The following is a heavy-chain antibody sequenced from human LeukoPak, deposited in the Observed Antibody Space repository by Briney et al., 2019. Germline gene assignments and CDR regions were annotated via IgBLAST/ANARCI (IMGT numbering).Heavy chain of an antibody. V-gene: IGHV3-66*01. CDR1: GITVSSTF. J-gene: IGHJ4*02. CDR3: TRGRVDVSYYDY. Sequence: GGSLRLSCAASGITVSSTFMSWVRLAPGKGPEWISVIQGGGATYYADSVRGRFTIARDSSTNTLHLQMNSLRAEDTAVYYCTRGRVDVSYYDYWGQGTLVTVSS. CDR2: IQGGGAT. D-gene: IGHD2-15*01.